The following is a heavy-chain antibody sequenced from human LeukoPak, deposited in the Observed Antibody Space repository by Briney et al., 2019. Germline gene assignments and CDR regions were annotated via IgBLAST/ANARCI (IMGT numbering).Heavy chain of an antibody. CDR2: VYYSGST. J-gene: IGHJ3*02. V-gene: IGHV4-59*01. CDR1: GGSISSYY. Sequence: KPSETLSLTCTVSGGSISSYYWSWIRQPPGKGLEWIGYVYYSGSTNYNPSLQSRVTISVDTSKNHFSLKLSSVTAADTALYCCARVGALRGRQDDAFDIWGQGTMVTVSS. D-gene: IGHD4-17*01. CDR3: ARVGALRGRQDDAFDI.